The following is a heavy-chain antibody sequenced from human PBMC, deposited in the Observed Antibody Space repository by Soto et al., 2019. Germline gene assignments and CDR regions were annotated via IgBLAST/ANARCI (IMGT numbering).Heavy chain of an antibody. CDR1: GFTFSNNG. D-gene: IGHD2-15*01. J-gene: IGHJ4*02. CDR2: ISSDGSKK. V-gene: IGHV3-30*03. Sequence: QVQLVESGGGVVQPGRSLRLSCVASGFTFSNNGIHWVRQAPGKGLEWVAVISSDGSKKYYADSVKGRFTISRDNSKNTLYLPMNSLRAGDTAVYYCAMVLYGGSSRFDYWGQGTLVPVSS. CDR3: AMVLYGGSSRFDY.